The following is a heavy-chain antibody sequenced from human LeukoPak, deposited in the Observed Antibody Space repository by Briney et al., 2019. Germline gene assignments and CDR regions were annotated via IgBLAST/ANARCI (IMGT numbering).Heavy chain of an antibody. V-gene: IGHV3-30*04. J-gene: IGHJ4*02. CDR2: ISYDGSNK. CDR1: GFTFSSYA. CDR3: AREYSYGQRDYFDY. D-gene: IGHD5-18*01. Sequence: GGSLRLSCAASGFTFSSYAMHWVRQAPGKGLGWVAVISYDGSNKYYADSVKGRFTISRDNAKNSLYLQMNSPRAEDTAVYYCAREYSYGQRDYFDYWGQGTLVTVSS.